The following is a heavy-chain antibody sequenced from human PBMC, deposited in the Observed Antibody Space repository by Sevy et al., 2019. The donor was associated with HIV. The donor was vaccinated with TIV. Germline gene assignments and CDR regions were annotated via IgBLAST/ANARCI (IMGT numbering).Heavy chain of an antibody. J-gene: IGHJ4*02. CDR3: AKAKGYCSSTSCYAGGPFDY. D-gene: IGHD2-2*01. V-gene: IGHV3-9*01. Sequence: GGSLRLSCAASGFTFDDYAMHWVRQAPGKGLEWVSGISWNSGSIGYADSVKGRFTISRDNAKNSLYLQMNSLRAEDTALYYCAKAKGYCSSTSCYAGGPFDYWGQGTLVTVSS. CDR1: GFTFDDYA. CDR2: ISWNSGSI.